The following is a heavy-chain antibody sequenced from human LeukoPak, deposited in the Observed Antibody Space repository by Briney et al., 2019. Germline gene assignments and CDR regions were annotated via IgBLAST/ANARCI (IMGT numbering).Heavy chain of an antibody. Sequence: GGSLRLSCAASGFTFSRYWMTWVRQAPGKGLEWVANIKQDGSEKYYVDSVKGRFTISRDKAKNSLYLQMNSLRAEDTAVYYCARGRTGCHRLPTKKDSDYYYVDVWGKGTTVTVSS. V-gene: IGHV3-7*01. CDR2: IKQDGSEK. J-gene: IGHJ6*03. CDR1: GFTFSRYW. CDR3: ARGRTGCHRLPTKKDSDYYYVDV. D-gene: IGHD1-14*01.